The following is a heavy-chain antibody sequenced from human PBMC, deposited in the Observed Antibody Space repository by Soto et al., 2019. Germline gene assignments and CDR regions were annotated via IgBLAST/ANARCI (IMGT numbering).Heavy chain of an antibody. CDR1: GGTFSSYA. CDR3: ARVSGRAIPRFDVSSGGFDP. V-gene: IGHV1-69*13. J-gene: IGHJ5*02. Sequence: ASVKVSCKASGGTFSSYAISWVRQAPGQGLEWMGGIIPIFGTANYAQKFQGRVTITADESTSTAYMELSRLRSEDTAVYYCARVSGRAIPRFDVSSGGFDPWGKGTLVTVS. D-gene: IGHD3-10*01. CDR2: IIPIFGTA.